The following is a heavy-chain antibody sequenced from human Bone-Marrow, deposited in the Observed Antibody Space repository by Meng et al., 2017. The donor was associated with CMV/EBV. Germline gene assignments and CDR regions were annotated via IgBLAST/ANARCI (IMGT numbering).Heavy chain of an antibody. Sequence: GGSLRLSCAASGFTFDDYTMHWVRQAPGKGLEWVSLISWDGGSTYYADSVKGRFTISRDNSKNSLYLQMTRLRAEDTALYYCAKDRGVTGTLDGMDGWGQGTTVTVSS. CDR2: ISWDGGST. J-gene: IGHJ6*02. CDR1: GFTFDDYT. V-gene: IGHV3-43*01. CDR3: AKDRGVTGTLDGMDG. D-gene: IGHD6-19*01.